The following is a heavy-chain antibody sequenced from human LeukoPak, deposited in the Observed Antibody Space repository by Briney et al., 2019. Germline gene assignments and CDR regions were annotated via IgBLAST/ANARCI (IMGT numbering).Heavy chain of an antibody. CDR2: IKQDGSEK. CDR1: GFTFSSYW. Sequence: GSLRLSCAPSGFTFSSYWMSWVRQAPGKGLEWVANIKQDGSEKYYVDSVKGRFTISRDNAKNSLYLQMNSLRAEDTAVYYCARFSYGDYVLDYWGQGTLVTVSS. D-gene: IGHD4-17*01. CDR3: ARFSYGDYVLDY. J-gene: IGHJ4*02. V-gene: IGHV3-7*01.